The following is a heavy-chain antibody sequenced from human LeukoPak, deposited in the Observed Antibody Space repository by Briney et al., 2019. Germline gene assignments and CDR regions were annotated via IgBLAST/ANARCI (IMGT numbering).Heavy chain of an antibody. CDR2: IIPIFGTA. J-gene: IGHJ4*02. Sequence: GASVKVSCKASGGTFISYAISWVRQAPGQGLEWMGGIIPIFGTANEAQKFQGRVTITADESTGTAYMELSSLRSEDTAVYYGAGGGIVVSKPLGYFDYWGQGTLVTVSS. V-gene: IGHV1-69*13. CDR3: AGGGIVVSKPLGYFDY. D-gene: IGHD2-15*01. CDR1: GGTFISYA.